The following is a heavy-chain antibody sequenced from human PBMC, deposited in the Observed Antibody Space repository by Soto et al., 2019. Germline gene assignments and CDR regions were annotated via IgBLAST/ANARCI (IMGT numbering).Heavy chain of an antibody. Sequence: PWETLSLPCTVSGGTISSHCCRWILQPPRKGLEWIGYIYYSGSTKYNPSLKSRVTISVEASTNQFSLKLSSVTTADTTVYYYGRRTAVAGNRGSFDPRGQGTLGT. V-gene: IGHV4-59*11. CDR2: IYYSGST. D-gene: IGHD6-19*01. J-gene: IGHJ5*02. CDR3: GRRTAVAGNRGSFDP. CDR1: GGTISSHC.